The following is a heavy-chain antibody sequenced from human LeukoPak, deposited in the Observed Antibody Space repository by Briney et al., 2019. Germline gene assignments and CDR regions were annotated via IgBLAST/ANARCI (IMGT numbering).Heavy chain of an antibody. CDR3: AKPPPPVRGILYYYMDV. CDR1: GFTFSSYS. J-gene: IGHJ6*03. V-gene: IGHV3-21*04. D-gene: IGHD3-10*01. CDR2: ISSSSSYI. Sequence: PGGSLRLSCAASGFTFSSYSMNWVRQAPGKGLEWVSSISSSSSYIYYADSVKGRFTISRDNAKNSLYLQMNSLRAEDTAVYYCAKPPPPVRGILYYYMDVWGKGATVTVSS.